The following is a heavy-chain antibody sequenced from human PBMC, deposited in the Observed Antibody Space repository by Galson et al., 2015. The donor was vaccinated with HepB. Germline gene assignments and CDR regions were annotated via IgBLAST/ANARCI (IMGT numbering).Heavy chain of an antibody. CDR2: IYYSGST. V-gene: IGHV4-59*01. CDR3: ARAGTTTYYYYYGKDV. Sequence: LSLTCTVSGDFITNYYWSWIRQPPGKGLQWIGYIYYSGSTNYNPSLKSRVTISLDMSKNQFSPKLSSVTAADTAVYYCARAGTTTYYYYYGKDVWGQGTSVTVSS. CDR1: GDFITNYY. J-gene: IGHJ6*02. D-gene: IGHD1-14*01.